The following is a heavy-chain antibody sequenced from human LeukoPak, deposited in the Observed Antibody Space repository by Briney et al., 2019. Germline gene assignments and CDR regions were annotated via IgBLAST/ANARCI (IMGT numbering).Heavy chain of an antibody. J-gene: IGHJ6*02. Sequence: GGSLRLSCAASGFTVNSNYIHWVRQAPGKGLEWVSVIYSGGGTLYADSVKGRFTISRDISKNTVFLQMNSVRTEDTALSHCARGMVRSYYGLDVWGQGTTVIVSS. CDR3: ARGMVRSYYGLDV. CDR1: GFTVNSNY. D-gene: IGHD3-10*01. V-gene: IGHV3-53*01. CDR2: IYSGGGT.